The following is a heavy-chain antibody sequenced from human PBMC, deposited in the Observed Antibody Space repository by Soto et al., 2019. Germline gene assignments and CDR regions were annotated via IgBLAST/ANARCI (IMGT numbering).Heavy chain of an antibody. D-gene: IGHD5-12*01. CDR3: ARGRYVWLRREFDY. V-gene: IGHV4-34*01. J-gene: IGHJ4*02. CDR1: GGSFSGYY. Sequence: QVQLQQWGAGLLKPSETLSLTCAVYGGSFSGYYWSWIRQPPGKGLEWIGEINHSGSTNYNPSLKSRVTISVDTSKNQFSLKLSSVTAADTAVYYCARGRYVWLRREFDYWGQGTLVTVSS. CDR2: INHSGST.